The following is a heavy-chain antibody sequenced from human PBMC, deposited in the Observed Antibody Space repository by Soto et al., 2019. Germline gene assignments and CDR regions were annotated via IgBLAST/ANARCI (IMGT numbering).Heavy chain of an antibody. J-gene: IGHJ4*02. Sequence: GGSLRLSCSVFGFTFSNSYMHWVRQTPEKGLQYVSSISENGDITYYPDSVKGRFTISRDNSKSTVYLQMSSLRIEDAGVYYCVKDRFVDYWGQGVLVTVSS. CDR1: GFTFSNSY. CDR3: VKDRFVDY. CDR2: ISENGDIT. V-gene: IGHV3-64D*06.